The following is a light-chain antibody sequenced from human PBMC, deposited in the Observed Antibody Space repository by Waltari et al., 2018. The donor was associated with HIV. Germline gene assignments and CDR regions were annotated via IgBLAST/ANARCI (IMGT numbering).Light chain of an antibody. CDR2: DAS. J-gene: IGKJ4*01. Sequence: EIVLAQSPGTLSLSPGERATLSCRASQSISSSLAWYQQKPGRAPRLLIYDASNRATGIPARFSGSGSGTDFTLTISSLEPEDFVVYYCQQRSSWPLTFGGGTKVEI. CDR1: QSISSS. CDR3: QQRSSWPLT. V-gene: IGKV3-11*01.